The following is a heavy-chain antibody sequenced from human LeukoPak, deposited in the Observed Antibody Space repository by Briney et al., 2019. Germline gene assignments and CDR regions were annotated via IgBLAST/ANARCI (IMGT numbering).Heavy chain of an antibody. CDR3: AKVRSGDIAAALNY. D-gene: IGHD6-13*01. Sequence: GGSLRLSCAASGFTFSSYSMNWVRQAPGKGLEWVSSISTTSNYKYYADSVKGRFTISRDNSKNTLYLQMNSLRAEDTAVYYCAKVRSGDIAAALNYWGQGTLVPVSS. J-gene: IGHJ4*02. V-gene: IGHV3-21*04. CDR2: ISTTSNYK. CDR1: GFTFSSYS.